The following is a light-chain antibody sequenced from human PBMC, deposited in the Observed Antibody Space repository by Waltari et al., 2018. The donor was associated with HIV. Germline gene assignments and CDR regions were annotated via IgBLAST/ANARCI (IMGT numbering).Light chain of an antibody. J-gene: IGLJ2*01. CDR3: AAWDDSLNNVL. V-gene: IGLV1-44*01. Sequence: QSVLTQPPSASGTPGQRVTISCSGSSSNIGSNNVNWYQQLPGTAPKLLIYSNNQRPSGVPDRFSGSKSGTSASLAISGLQSDDEADYYCAAWDDSLNNVLFGGGTKLTVL. CDR1: SSNIGSNN. CDR2: SNN.